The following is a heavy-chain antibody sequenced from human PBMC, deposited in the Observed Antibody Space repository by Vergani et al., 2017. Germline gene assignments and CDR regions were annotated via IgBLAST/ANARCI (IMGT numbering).Heavy chain of an antibody. Sequence: QVQLQQWGAGLLKPSETLSLTCAVYGGSFSGYYWSWIRQPPGKGLEWVSYISSSSSYTNYADSVKGRFTISRDNAKNSLYLQMNSLRAEDTAVYYCARENGLYSSSSGIFDYWGQGTLVTVSS. CDR3: ARENGLYSSSSGIFDY. CDR2: ISSSSSYT. J-gene: IGHJ4*02. V-gene: IGHV3-11*05. CDR1: GGSFSGYY. D-gene: IGHD6-6*01.